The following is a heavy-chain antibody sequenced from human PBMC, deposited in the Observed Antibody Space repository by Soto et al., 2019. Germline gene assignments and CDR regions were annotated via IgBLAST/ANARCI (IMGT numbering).Heavy chain of an antibody. CDR3: ARQGYCSNTACYTVDY. J-gene: IGHJ4*02. CDR1: GYSFTNYW. V-gene: IGHV5-51*01. Sequence: PGESLKISCKGSGYSFTNYWIGWVRQMPGKGLEWMGIIYPGDSNTRYSPSFQGQVAISADKSINTAYLQWSSLKASDTAMYYCARQGYCSNTACYTVDYWGQGTLVTVS. CDR2: IYPGDSNT. D-gene: IGHD2-2*02.